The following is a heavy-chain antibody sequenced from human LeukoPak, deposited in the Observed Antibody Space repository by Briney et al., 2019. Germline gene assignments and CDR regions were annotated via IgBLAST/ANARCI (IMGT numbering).Heavy chain of an antibody. Sequence: GGSLRLSCAASGFSFSDHYTDWVRQAPEKGLEWVGRIRNRAKSYTTQYAPSVKDRFTISRDESRKSLYLQMNSLKTEDTAVYFCARVGDYYDSRGYSTDAFDIWGQGTMVTVSS. CDR3: ARVGDYYDSRGYSTDAFDI. J-gene: IGHJ3*02. D-gene: IGHD3-22*01. CDR1: GFSFSDHY. V-gene: IGHV3-72*01. CDR2: IRNRAKSYTT.